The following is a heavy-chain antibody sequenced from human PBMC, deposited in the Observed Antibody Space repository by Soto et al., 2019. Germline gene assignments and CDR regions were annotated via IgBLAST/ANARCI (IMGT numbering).Heavy chain of an antibody. J-gene: IGHJ6*02. CDR1: GFTFSSYW. D-gene: IGHD5-12*01. CDR2: IKADGTEK. CDR3: VTAVRGYNANGDL. V-gene: IGHV3-7*03. Sequence: GGSLRLSCVGSGFTFSSYWMGWVRQTPGKGLEWVATIKADGTEKYYVDSVKGRFTFSRDNAKTTVYLEMNSLRAEDTAVYYCVTAVRGYNANGDLWGQGTTVTVSS.